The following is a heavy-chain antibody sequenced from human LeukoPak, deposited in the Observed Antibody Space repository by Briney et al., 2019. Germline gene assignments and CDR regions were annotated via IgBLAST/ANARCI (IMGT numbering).Heavy chain of an antibody. J-gene: IGHJ2*01. CDR2: ISSGGDSYI. Sequence: GGSLRLSCAASGFTFSIYSLTWVRQAPGRGLEWVSSISSGGDSYIYYADSVKGRFTISRDNAKNSLYLQMNSLRAEDTAVYYCARVSAYSSGWYVHRYFDLWGRGTLVTVSS. CDR3: ARVSAYSSGWYVHRYFDL. CDR1: GFTFSIYS. V-gene: IGHV3-21*01. D-gene: IGHD6-19*01.